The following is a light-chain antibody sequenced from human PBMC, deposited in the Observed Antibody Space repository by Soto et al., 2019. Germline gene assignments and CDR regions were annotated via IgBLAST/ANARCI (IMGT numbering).Light chain of an antibody. V-gene: IGKV3D-15*01. CDR1: QFVSSN. J-gene: IGKJ5*01. Sequence: EIVMTQSPVTLSVSPGERATLSCRASQFVSSNLAWYQQKPGQAPRLLNYGASTRATGIPARFSGSGSGTEFTLTISNLQSEDFAVYFCQQYHNWPPITFGQGTRLEIK. CDR2: GAS. CDR3: QQYHNWPPIT.